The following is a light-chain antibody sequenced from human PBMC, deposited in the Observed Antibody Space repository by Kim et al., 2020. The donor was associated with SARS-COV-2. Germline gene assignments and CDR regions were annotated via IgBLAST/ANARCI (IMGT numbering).Light chain of an antibody. J-gene: IGKJ1*01. CDR3: QQYRSYPWT. V-gene: IGKV1-5*03. CDR2: RAS. Sequence: ASGGDRVTITCRASQSIDDFLAWYQQKPGKAPKLLIYRASSLKIGVPSRFSGSGSGTEFTLTASSLQPDDFATYYCQQYRSYPWTFGQGTKVDIK. CDR1: QSIDDF.